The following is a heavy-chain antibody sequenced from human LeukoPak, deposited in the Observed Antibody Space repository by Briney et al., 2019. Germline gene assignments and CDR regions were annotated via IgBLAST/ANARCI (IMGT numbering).Heavy chain of an antibody. CDR1: RRTFTNYA. V-gene: IGHV1-69*06. D-gene: IGHD3-16*01. J-gene: IGHJ4*02. Sequence: SVKVSYKASRRTFTNYAIIWGPQAPGHGVEWRGGIIPIFGTANYAQKFRGRVTITADKSTRTAYMELSSLRSEDTAVYYCARDNDSRDPPHFDYWGQGTLVTVSS. CDR3: ARDNDSRDPPHFDY. CDR2: IIPIFGTA.